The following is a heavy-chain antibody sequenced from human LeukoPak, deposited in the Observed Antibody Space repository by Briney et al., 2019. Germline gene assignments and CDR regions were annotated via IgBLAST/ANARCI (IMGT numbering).Heavy chain of an antibody. V-gene: IGHV5-51*01. D-gene: IGHD2-21*01. CDR3: ASLRSYSDAFDL. CDR1: GYSFTSSW. J-gene: IGHJ3*01. Sequence: GESLKISCQASGYSFTSSWIGWARQMPGKSLEWMAIINPGDSDTRYSPSFQGQVTVSADKSISTAYLQWSSLRASDTAIFYCASLRSYSDAFDLWGQGTMVTVSS. CDR2: INPGDSDT.